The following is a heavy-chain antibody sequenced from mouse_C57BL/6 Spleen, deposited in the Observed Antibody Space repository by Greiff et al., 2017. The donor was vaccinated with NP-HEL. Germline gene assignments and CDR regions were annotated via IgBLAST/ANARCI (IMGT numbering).Heavy chain of an antibody. D-gene: IGHD1-1*01. J-gene: IGHJ2*01. CDR2: IYPGDGAT. V-gene: IGHV1-80*01. Sequence: VQLQQSGAEVVKPGASVKISCKASGYAFSSYWMNWVKQRPGKGLEWIGQIYPGDGATNYNGKFKGKATLTADKSSSTAYMQRSRLTSEGSAVYCCARRGWVLRSDDWGQGNTLTVSS. CDR1: GYAFSSYW. CDR3: ARRGWVLRSDD.